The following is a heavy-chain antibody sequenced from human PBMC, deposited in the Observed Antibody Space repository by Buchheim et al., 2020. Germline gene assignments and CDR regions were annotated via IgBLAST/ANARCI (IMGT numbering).Heavy chain of an antibody. V-gene: IGHV4-59*01. Sequence: QVQLQESGPGLVKPSETLSLTCTVSGTFITTYFWSWIRQPPGKGLEWIGYVHHSEGTKYNPSLMSRVTMSLDMSESQFSLKLNSVTAGDTAVYYCAALLDGPDSFPYWGQGTL. J-gene: IGHJ4*02. CDR1: GTFITTYF. CDR2: VHHSEGT. CDR3: AALLDGPDSFPY. D-gene: IGHD4-17*01.